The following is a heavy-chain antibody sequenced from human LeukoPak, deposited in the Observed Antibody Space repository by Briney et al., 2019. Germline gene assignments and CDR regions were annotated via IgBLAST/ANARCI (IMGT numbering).Heavy chain of an antibody. CDR2: INPSGGST. CDR1: GYTFTSYY. V-gene: IGHV1-46*01. D-gene: IGHD3-10*01. J-gene: IGHJ5*02. Sequence: ASVKVSCKASGYTFTSYYMHWVRQAPGQGLEWMGIINPSGGSTSYAQKFQGRVTMTRDTSTSTVYMELSSLRSEDTAVYYCARVNTMVRGVRPDYYWFDPWGQGTLVTVSS. CDR3: ARVNTMVRGVRPDYYWFDP.